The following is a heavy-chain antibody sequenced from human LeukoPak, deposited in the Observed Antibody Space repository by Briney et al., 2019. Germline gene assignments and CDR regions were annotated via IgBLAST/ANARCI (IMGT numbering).Heavy chain of an antibody. CDR1: GYSISSGYY. J-gene: IGHJ4*02. D-gene: IGHD3-10*01. CDR2: IYHSGST. CDR3: ARAAYGSGSYDVDY. Sequence: KPSETLSLTCAVSGYSISSGYYWGWIRQPPGQGLGWIGRIYHSGSTYYSPSLKSRVTISVDTSKNQFSLKLSSVTAADTAVYYCARAAYGSGSYDVDYWGQGTLVTVSS. V-gene: IGHV4-38-2*01.